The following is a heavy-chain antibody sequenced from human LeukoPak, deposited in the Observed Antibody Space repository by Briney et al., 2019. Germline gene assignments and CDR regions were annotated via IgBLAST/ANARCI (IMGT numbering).Heavy chain of an antibody. D-gene: IGHD5-12*01. J-gene: IGHJ5*02. Sequence: SETLSLTCTVSGGSISSHYWSWIRQPPGKGLEWIGYIYYSGSTNYNPSLKSRVTISVDTSKNQFSLKLSSVTAADTAVYYCARREERGYDLDWFDPWGQGTLVTVSS. CDR3: ARREERGYDLDWFDP. V-gene: IGHV4-59*11. CDR2: IYYSGST. CDR1: GGSISSHY.